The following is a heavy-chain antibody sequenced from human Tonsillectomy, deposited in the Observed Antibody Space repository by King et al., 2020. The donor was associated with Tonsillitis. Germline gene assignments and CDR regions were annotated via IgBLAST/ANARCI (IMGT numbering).Heavy chain of an antibody. V-gene: IGHV3-23*04. D-gene: IGHD3-3*01. J-gene: IGHJ4*02. CDR1: GFTFSSYA. CDR3: AKGDAIFGVVSDFDY. Sequence: VQLVESGGGLVQPGGSLRLSCAASGFTFSSYAMSWVRQAPGKGLEWVSGISDSGGSTYYEDSVKGRFTISRAKNTRYLQINSLRAEDTAVYYCAKGDAIFGVVSDFDYWGQGTLVTVSS. CDR2: ISDSGGST.